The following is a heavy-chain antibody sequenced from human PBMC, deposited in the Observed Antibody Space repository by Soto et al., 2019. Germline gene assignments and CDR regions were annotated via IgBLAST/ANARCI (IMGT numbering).Heavy chain of an antibody. V-gene: IGHV4-39*01. J-gene: IGHJ4*02. Sequence: SETLSLTCTVSGGSISSSSYYCGWIRQPPGKGLEWIGSIYYSGSTYYNPSLKSRVTISVDTSKNQFSLKLSSVTAADTAVYYCARLTGTTPYWGQGTLVTVSS. CDR1: GGSISSSSYY. CDR2: IYYSGST. D-gene: IGHD1-7*01. CDR3: ARLTGTTPY.